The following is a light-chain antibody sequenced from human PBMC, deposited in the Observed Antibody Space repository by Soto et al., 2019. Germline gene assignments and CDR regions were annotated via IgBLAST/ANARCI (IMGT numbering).Light chain of an antibody. CDR3: QQRSNWQGAT. CDR2: DAS. V-gene: IGKV3-11*01. CDR1: QSVSSY. Sequence: EIVVTQSPATLSLSPGERATLSCRASQSVSSYLAWYQQKPGQAPRLLIYDASNRVTGIPARFSGSGSGTDFTLPIISIGPEDFAVYYCQQRSNWQGATFGGGTKVEIK. J-gene: IGKJ4*01.